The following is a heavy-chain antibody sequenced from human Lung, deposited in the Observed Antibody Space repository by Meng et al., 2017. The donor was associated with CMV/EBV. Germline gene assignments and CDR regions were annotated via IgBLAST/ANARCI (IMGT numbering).Heavy chain of an antibody. CDR1: GFTFSSYA. J-gene: IGHJ3*02. V-gene: IGHV3-30*04. CDR2: ISYDGSNK. D-gene: IGHD3-16*01. CDR3: ARTGGGVSRAAFDI. Sequence: GESXKISCAASGFTFSSYAMHWVRQAPGKGLEWVAVISYDGSNKYYADSVKGRFTISRDNSKNTLYLQMNSLRAEDTAVYYCARTGGGVSRAAFDIWGQGTMVTVSS.